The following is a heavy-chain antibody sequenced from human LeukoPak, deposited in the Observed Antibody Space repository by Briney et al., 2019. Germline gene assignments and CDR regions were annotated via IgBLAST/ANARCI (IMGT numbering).Heavy chain of an antibody. CDR2: ISGSSIYT. V-gene: IGHV3-11*05. CDR1: GFTFSDYH. CDR3: VGDISGYYFDC. D-gene: IGHD3-22*01. Sequence: PGGSLRLSCAASGFTFSDYHMTWIRQAPGKGLEWVSYISGSSIYTRYADSVKGRFTISRDNAKNSLYLQMNSLRAEDTALYYCVGDISGYYFDCWGQGTLVTVSS. J-gene: IGHJ4*02.